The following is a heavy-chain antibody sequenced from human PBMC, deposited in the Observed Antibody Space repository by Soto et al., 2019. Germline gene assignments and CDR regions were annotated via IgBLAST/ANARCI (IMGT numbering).Heavy chain of an antibody. V-gene: IGHV3-33*01. Sequence: GGSPRLSCAASGFTFSSYGMHWVRQAPGKGLEWVAVIWYDGSNKYYADSVKGRFTISRDNSKNTLYLQMNSLRAEDTAVYYCAREAEPQYYYGSGSYYNRGVYGYWGQGTLVTVSS. D-gene: IGHD3-10*01. CDR3: AREAEPQYYYGSGSYYNRGVYGY. CDR2: IWYDGSNK. J-gene: IGHJ4*02. CDR1: GFTFSSYG.